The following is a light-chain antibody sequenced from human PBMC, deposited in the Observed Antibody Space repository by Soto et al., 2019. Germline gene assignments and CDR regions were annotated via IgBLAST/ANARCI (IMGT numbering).Light chain of an antibody. CDR2: GAS. Sequence: EIVLTQSPGTLSLSPGERATLSCRASQTVSNSYIAWYQQKPGQAPRLIIYGASSRATGIPDRFSGSGSGTDFTLTISRLEPEDFAVYYCQQYGSSTWTFSQWTKVDIK. J-gene: IGKJ1*01. CDR3: QQYGSSTWT. V-gene: IGKV3-20*01. CDR1: QTVSNSY.